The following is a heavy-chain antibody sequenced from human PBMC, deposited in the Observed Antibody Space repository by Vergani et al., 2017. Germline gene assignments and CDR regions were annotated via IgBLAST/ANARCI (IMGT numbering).Heavy chain of an antibody. J-gene: IGHJ4*02. Sequence: QLQLQESGPGLVKPSETLSLTCTVSGGSISSSSYYWGWIRQPPGKGLEWIGSIYYSGSTYYNPSLKSRVTISVDTSKNQFSLKLSSVTAADTAVYYCARRVGDSIGWYREPFDYWGQGTLVTVSS. V-gene: IGHV4-39*01. CDR1: GGSISSSSYY. D-gene: IGHD6-19*01. CDR3: ARRVGDSIGWYREPFDY. CDR2: IYYSGST.